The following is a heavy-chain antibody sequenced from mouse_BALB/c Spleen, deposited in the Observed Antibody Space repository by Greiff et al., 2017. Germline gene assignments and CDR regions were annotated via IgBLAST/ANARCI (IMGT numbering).Heavy chain of an antibody. D-gene: IGHD2-2*01. V-gene: IGHV1-14*01. Sequence: VQLKESGPELVKPGASVKMSCKASGYTFTSYVMHWVKQKPGQGLEWIGYINPYNDGTKYNEKFKGKATLTSDKSSSTAYMELSSLTSEDSAVYYCARLGGYDWYFDVWGAGTTVTVSS. CDR2: INPYNDGT. J-gene: IGHJ1*01. CDR1: GYTFTSYV. CDR3: ARLGGYDWYFDV.